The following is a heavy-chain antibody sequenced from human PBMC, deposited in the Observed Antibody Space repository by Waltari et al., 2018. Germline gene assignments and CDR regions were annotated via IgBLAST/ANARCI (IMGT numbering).Heavy chain of an antibody. D-gene: IGHD6-13*01. Sequence: VQLVQSGAEVKKPGSSVKISCKASGYTFTDYYMHWVQQAPGKGLEWMGRVDPEDGETIYAEKFQGRVTITADTSTDTAYMELSSLRSEDTAVYYCATEYSSSWYYFDYWGQGTLVTVSS. CDR2: VDPEDGET. J-gene: IGHJ4*02. CDR1: GYTFTDYY. V-gene: IGHV1-69-2*01. CDR3: ATEYSSSWYYFDY.